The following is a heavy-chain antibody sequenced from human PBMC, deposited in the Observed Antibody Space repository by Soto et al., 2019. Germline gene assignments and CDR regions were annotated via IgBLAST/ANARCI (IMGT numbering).Heavy chain of an antibody. CDR2: ISSSSSYI. D-gene: IGHD3-9*01. CDR3: ARDDGTSYYDILTGYYLLNPNWFDP. V-gene: IGHV3-21*01. Sequence: GGSLRLSCAASGFTFSSYSMNWVRQAPGKGLEWVSSISSSSSYIYYADSVKGRFTISRDNAKNSLYLQMNSLRAEDTAVYYCARDDGTSYYDILTGYYLLNPNWFDPWGQGTLVTVSS. J-gene: IGHJ5*02. CDR1: GFTFSSYS.